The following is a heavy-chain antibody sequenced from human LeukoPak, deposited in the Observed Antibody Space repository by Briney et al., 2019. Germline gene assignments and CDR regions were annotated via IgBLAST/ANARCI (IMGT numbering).Heavy chain of an antibody. J-gene: IGHJ3*02. CDR3: ATWTTVVTPHALDI. Sequence: SETLSLTCTVSGGSISSSSYYWGWIRQAPGKGLEWIGSIYYSGSTYYNPSLKSRVTISVDTSKNQFSLKLSSVTAADTAVYYCATWTTVVTPHALDIWGQGTMVTVSS. D-gene: IGHD4-23*01. CDR2: IYYSGST. V-gene: IGHV4-39*01. CDR1: GGSISSSSYY.